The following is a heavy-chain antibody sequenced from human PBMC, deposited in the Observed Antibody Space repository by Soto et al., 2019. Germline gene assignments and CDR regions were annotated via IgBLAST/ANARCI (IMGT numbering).Heavy chain of an antibody. D-gene: IGHD6-19*01. CDR3: ARAGSGWYFRGSLYFDY. CDR2: INHSGST. V-gene: IGHV4-34*01. Sequence: SETLSLTCAVYGGSFSGYYWSWIRQPPGKGLEWIGEINHSGSTNYNPSLKSRVTISVDTSKNQFSLKLSSVTAADTAVYYCARAGSGWYFRGSLYFDYWGQGTLVTVSS. J-gene: IGHJ4*02. CDR1: GGSFSGYY.